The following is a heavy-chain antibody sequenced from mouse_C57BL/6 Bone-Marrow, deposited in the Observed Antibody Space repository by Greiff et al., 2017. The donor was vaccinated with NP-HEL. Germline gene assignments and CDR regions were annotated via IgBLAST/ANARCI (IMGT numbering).Heavy chain of an antibody. V-gene: IGHV1-81*01. D-gene: IGHD1-1*01. CDR3: ARGRAYYGSSPDY. CDR2: IYPRSGNT. Sequence: QVHVKQSGAELARPGASVKLSCKASGYTFTSYGISWVKQRTGQGLEWIGEIYPRSGNTYYNEKFKGKATLTADKSSSTAYMELRSLTSEDSAVYFCARGRAYYGSSPDYWGQGTTLTVSS. CDR1: GYTFTSYG. J-gene: IGHJ2*01.